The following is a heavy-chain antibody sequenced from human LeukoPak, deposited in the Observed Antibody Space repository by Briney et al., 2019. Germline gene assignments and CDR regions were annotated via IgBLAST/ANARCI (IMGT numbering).Heavy chain of an antibody. J-gene: IGHJ4*02. CDR3: ARLRFGELTASFDY. Sequence: SVKVSCKASGGTFSSYAISWVRQAPGQGLEWMGGIIPIFGTANYAQRFQGRVTITADESTSTAYMELSSLRSEDTAVYYCARLRFGELTASFDYWGQGTLVTVSS. D-gene: IGHD3-10*01. V-gene: IGHV1-69*13. CDR2: IIPIFGTA. CDR1: GGTFSSYA.